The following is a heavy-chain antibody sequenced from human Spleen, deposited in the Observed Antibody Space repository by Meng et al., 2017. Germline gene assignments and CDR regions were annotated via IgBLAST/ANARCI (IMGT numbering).Heavy chain of an antibody. V-gene: IGHV3-7*01. CDR1: GFTFSSYW. CDR3: ARDRLDSYGLAFDY. J-gene: IGHJ4*02. D-gene: IGHD5-18*01. Sequence: GESLKISCTASGFTFSSYWMSWVRQAPGKGLEWVANIKQDGSEKYYVDSVKGRFTISRDNAKNSLYVQMNSLRAEDTAVYYCARDRLDSYGLAFDYWGQGTLVTVSS. CDR2: IKQDGSEK.